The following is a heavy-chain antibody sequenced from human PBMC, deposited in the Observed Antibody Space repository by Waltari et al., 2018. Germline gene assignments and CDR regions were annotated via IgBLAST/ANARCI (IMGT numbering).Heavy chain of an antibody. Sequence: QVQLQESGPGLVKPSQTLSLTCTLSGGPISSGSYYWSWIRAPAGKGREWIGRIYTSGSTNDNPSLKSRVTISVDTSKNQFSLKLSSVTAADTAVYYCAHSSSWYYYYYGMDVWGQGTTVTVSS. CDR3: AHSSSWYYYYYGMDV. J-gene: IGHJ6*02. CDR1: GGPISSGSYY. D-gene: IGHD6-13*01. V-gene: IGHV4-61*02. CDR2: IYTSGST.